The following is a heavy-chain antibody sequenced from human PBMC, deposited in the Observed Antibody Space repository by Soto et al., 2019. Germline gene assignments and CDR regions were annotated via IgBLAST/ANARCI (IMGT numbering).Heavy chain of an antibody. V-gene: IGHV4-34*01. Sequence: SETLSLTCAVYGGSFSGYYWSWIRQPPGKGLEWIGEINHSGSTNYNPSLKSRVTISVDTSKNQFSLKLSSVTAADTAVYYCARRYKARHYSSSSNWFDPWGQGTLVTVSS. CDR3: ARRYKARHYSSSSNWFDP. D-gene: IGHD6-6*01. CDR1: GGSFSGYY. CDR2: INHSGST. J-gene: IGHJ5*02.